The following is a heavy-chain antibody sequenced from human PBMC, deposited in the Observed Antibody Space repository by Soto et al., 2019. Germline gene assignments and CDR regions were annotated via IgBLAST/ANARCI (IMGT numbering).Heavy chain of an antibody. J-gene: IGHJ4*02. CDR3: AKDLIAVAGTVFDY. CDR1: GCTFSSYA. Sequence: XGSLKLSCAASGCTFSSYAMSWVRPAPGKGLDWVSAISGSGGSTYYADSVKGRFTISRDNSKNTLYLQMNSLRAEDTAVYYCAKDLIAVAGTVFDYWGQGALVTVSS. CDR2: ISGSGGST. V-gene: IGHV3-23*01. D-gene: IGHD6-19*01.